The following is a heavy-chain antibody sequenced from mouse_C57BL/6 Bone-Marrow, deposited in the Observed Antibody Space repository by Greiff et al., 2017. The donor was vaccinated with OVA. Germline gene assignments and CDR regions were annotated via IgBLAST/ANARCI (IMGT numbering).Heavy chain of an antibody. Sequence: VQLQQPGAELVKPGASVKLSCKASGYTFTSYWMHWVKQRPGRGLEWIGRIDPNSGGTKYNEKFKSKATLTVDKPSSTAYMQLSSLTSEDSAVYYCASAGGYYVWYFDVWGTGTTVTVSS. CDR1: GYTFTSYW. CDR3: ASAGGYYVWYFDV. D-gene: IGHD2-3*01. CDR2: IDPNSGGT. V-gene: IGHV1-72*01. J-gene: IGHJ1*03.